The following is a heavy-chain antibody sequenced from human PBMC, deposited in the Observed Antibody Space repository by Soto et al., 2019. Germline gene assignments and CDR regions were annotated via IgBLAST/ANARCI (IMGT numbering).Heavy chain of an antibody. D-gene: IGHD3-10*01. V-gene: IGHV4-31*03. CDR2: IYYSGST. Sequence: SETLSLTCTVSGGSISSGGYYWSWIRQHPGKGLEWIGYIYYSGSTYYNPSLKSRVTISVDTSKNQFSLKLSSVTAADTAVYYCATQFGELNDYWGQGTLVTVSS. CDR3: ATQFGELNDY. J-gene: IGHJ4*02. CDR1: GGSISSGGYY.